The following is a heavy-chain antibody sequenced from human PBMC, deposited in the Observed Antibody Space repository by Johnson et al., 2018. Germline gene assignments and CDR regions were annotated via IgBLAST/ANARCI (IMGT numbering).Heavy chain of an antibody. D-gene: IGHD2-8*01. CDR3: ERSPYYANGPTSFDI. V-gene: IGHV3-23*04. CDR2: LSGSGIST. J-gene: IGHJ3*02. CDR1: GFTFSSYA. Sequence: VQLVESGGGLVQPGGSLRLSCAASGFTFSSYAMSWVRQTPGKGLEWVSALSGSGISTYYADSVKGRFTISRDNSRNTLYLHMNSLRAEDSAVYYCERSPYYANGPTSFDIWGQGTMVTVSS.